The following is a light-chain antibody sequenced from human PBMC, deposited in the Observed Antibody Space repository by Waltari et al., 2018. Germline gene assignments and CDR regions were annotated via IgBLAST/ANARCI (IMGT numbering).Light chain of an antibody. V-gene: IGLV2-14*04. CDR1: SSDVGGYNY. J-gene: IGLJ2*01. Sequence: ITISCTGTSSDVGGYNYVSWYQQHPGKAPKVMIYDVSTRPSGVSSRFSGSKSGNTASLTISGLQTEDEADYYCSSYTSSSALVFGGGTKLTVL. CDR2: DVS. CDR3: SSYTSSSALV.